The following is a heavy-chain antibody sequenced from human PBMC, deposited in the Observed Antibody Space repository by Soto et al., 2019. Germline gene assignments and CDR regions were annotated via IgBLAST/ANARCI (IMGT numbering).Heavy chain of an antibody. Sequence: PGGSLRLSCAASGFTFSSYSMNWVRQAPGKGLEWVSYISSSSTIYYADSVKGRFTISRDNAKNSLYLQMNSLRDEDTAVYYCARDRAIVGARGYYYGMDVWGQGTTVTVS. CDR3: ARDRAIVGARGYYYGMDV. J-gene: IGHJ6*02. V-gene: IGHV3-48*02. CDR2: ISSSSTI. D-gene: IGHD1-26*01. CDR1: GFTFSSYS.